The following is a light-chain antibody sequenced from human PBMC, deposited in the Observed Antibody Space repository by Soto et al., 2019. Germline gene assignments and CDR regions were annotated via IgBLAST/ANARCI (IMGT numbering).Light chain of an antibody. CDR2: DAS. CDR1: QTVSSY. Sequence: ESVLTQSPPTLSLSPGERATLSCRASQTVSSYLAWYQQKPGQAPRLLIYDASNRATGIPARFSGSGSGTDFTLTIRSLEPEDFAVYYCQQRGSLPYTFGQGTKLEIK. V-gene: IGKV3-11*01. CDR3: QQRGSLPYT. J-gene: IGKJ2*01.